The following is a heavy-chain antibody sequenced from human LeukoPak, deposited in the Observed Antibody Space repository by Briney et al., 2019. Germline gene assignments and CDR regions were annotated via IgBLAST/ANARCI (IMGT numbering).Heavy chain of an antibody. V-gene: IGHV4-4*02. CDR1: GVSISSNLW. D-gene: IGHD3-10*01. CDR2: IHNSGRI. CDR3: ARGGDRSFDS. J-gene: IGHJ4*02. Sequence: SETLSLTCAVSGVSISSNLWWTWVRQPPGKGLGWISEIHNSGRINYNRSLKSRVTISADKAKNHISLNLNSVTAADTAVYYCARGGDRSFDSWGQGTLGTASS.